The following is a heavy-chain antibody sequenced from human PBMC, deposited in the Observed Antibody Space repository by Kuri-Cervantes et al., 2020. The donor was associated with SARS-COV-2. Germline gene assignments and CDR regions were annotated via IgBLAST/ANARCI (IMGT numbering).Heavy chain of an antibody. CDR1: GFTFSNAW. V-gene: IGHV3-15*01. Sequence: GESLKISCAASGFTFSNAWMSWVRQAPGKGLEWVGRIKSKTDGGTTDYAAPVKGRFTISRDDSKNTLYLQMNSLRAEDTAVYYCARVFSATHYYYYYMDVWGKGTTVTVSS. CDR2: IKSKTDGGTT. J-gene: IGHJ6*03. CDR3: ARVFSATHYYYYYMDV.